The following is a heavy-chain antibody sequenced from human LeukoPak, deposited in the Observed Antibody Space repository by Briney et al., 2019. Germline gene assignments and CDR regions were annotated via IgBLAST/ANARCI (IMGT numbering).Heavy chain of an antibody. V-gene: IGHV3-30*18. CDR1: GFTFSSYG. CDR2: ISYDGSNK. Sequence: GGSLRLSCAASGFTFSSYGMHWVRQAPGKGLGWVAVISYDGSNKYYADSVKGRFTISRDNSKNTLYLQMNSLRAEDTAVYYCAKDGYDILTGYLDGYYMDVWGKGTTVTVSS. D-gene: IGHD3-9*01. CDR3: AKDGYDILTGYLDGYYMDV. J-gene: IGHJ6*03.